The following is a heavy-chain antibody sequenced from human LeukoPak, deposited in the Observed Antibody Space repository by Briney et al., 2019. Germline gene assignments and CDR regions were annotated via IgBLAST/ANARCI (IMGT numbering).Heavy chain of an antibody. CDR2: ISVDNGET. D-gene: IGHD2-15*01. CDR1: GYTFFYYG. CDR3: ASPYCSGGSCYENWFDP. J-gene: IGHJ5*02. Sequence: ASVKVSCKASGYTFFYYGVTWVRQVPGQGLEWMGWISVDNGETKYAQKLQGRVTLTTDISTSTAYMELRSLRSDDTAVYYCASPYCSGGSCYENWFDPWGQGTLVTVSS. V-gene: IGHV1-18*01.